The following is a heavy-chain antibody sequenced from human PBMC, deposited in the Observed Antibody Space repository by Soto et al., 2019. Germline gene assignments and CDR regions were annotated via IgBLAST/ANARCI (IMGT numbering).Heavy chain of an antibody. V-gene: IGHV3-48*01. Sequence: PGGSLRLSCAASGFTFSSYSMNWVRQAPGKGLEWVSYISSSSSTIYYADSVKGRFTISRDNAKNSLYLQMNSLRAEDTAVYYCARVRYYGSGATRYMDVWGKGTTVTVSS. CDR3: ARVRYYGSGATRYMDV. J-gene: IGHJ6*03. CDR2: ISSSSSTI. CDR1: GFTFSSYS. D-gene: IGHD3-10*01.